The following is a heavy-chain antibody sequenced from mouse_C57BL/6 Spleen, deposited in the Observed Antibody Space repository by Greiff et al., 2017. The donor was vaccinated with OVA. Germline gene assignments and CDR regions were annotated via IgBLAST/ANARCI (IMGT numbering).Heavy chain of an antibody. J-gene: IGHJ2*01. CDR2: ISSGGDYI. Sequence: DVMLVESGEGLVKPGGSLKLSCAASGFTFSSYAMSWVRQTPEKRLEWVAYISSGGDYIYYADTVKGRFTISRDNARNTLYLQMSSLKSEDTAMYYCTREEYYYGRGYFDYWGQGTTLTVSS. CDR1: GFTFSSYA. V-gene: IGHV5-9-1*02. D-gene: IGHD1-1*01. CDR3: TREEYYYGRGYFDY.